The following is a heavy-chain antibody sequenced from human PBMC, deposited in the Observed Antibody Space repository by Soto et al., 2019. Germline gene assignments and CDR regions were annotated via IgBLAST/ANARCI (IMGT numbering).Heavy chain of an antibody. CDR3: ARGLYCSSTSCYLVGYGMDV. CDR1: GYTFTSYA. D-gene: IGHD2-2*01. CDR2: INTNTGNP. J-gene: IGHJ6*02. V-gene: IGHV7-4-1*01. Sequence: ASVNVSCKASGYTFTSYAMNWVRQAPGQGLEWMGWINTNTGNPTYAQGFTGRFVFSLDTSVSTAYLQICSLKAEDTAVYYCARGLYCSSTSCYLVGYGMDVWGQGTTVTVSS.